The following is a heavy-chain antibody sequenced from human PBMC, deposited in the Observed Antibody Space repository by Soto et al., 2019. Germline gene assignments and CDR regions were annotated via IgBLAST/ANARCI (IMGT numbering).Heavy chain of an antibody. D-gene: IGHD3-10*01. CDR1: GGSVSSGSYY. CDR3: ARVKTYYGSGSYDWFDP. CDR2: IYYSGST. Sequence: SETLSLTCTVSGGSVSSGSYYWSWIRKPPGKGLEWIGYIYYSGSTSYNPSLKSRVTISVDTSKNQFSLKLSSVTAADTALYYCARVKTYYGSGSYDWFDPWGQGTLVTVSS. J-gene: IGHJ5*02. V-gene: IGHV4-61*01.